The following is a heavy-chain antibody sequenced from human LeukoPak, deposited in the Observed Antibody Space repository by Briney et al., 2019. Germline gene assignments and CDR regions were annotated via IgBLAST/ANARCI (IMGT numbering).Heavy chain of an antibody. D-gene: IGHD2-2*01. Sequence: ASVTVSCKASGYTFTSYYMHWVRQAPGQGLEWMGIINPSGGSTSYAQKFQGRVTMTRDMSTSTVYMELSSLRSEDTAVYYCARESKVVPAAGYFDYWGQGTLVTVSS. V-gene: IGHV1-46*01. CDR3: ARESKVVPAAGYFDY. J-gene: IGHJ4*02. CDR2: INPSGGST. CDR1: GYTFTSYY.